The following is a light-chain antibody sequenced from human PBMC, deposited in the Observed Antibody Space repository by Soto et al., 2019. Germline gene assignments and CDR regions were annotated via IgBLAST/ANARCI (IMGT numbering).Light chain of an antibody. CDR1: QTISDK. CDR2: RAS. V-gene: IGKV3-15*01. Sequence: EIVMTQSPATLSVSPGERVTLSCRASQTISDKLAWYQQRPGQAPRLLIYRASTRATGIPARFTGSESGTEFTLTVSSLQSEDFAVYYCQQYNNWPLLTFGGGTKVEIK. CDR3: QQYNNWPLLT. J-gene: IGKJ4*01.